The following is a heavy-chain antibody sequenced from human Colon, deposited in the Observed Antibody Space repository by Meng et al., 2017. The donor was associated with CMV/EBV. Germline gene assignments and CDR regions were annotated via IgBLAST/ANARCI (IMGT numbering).Heavy chain of an antibody. Sequence: GESLKISCVVSGLSFTDAWMSWVRQAPGKGPEWVGRIKSLSYGGTTEYAALVIGRFTMSRDDLKSTLYLHMNSLKTEDTGVYYCARDNPILAPGWGQGTLVTVSS. CDR1: GLSFTDAW. V-gene: IGHV3-15*01. D-gene: IGHD2-15*01. CDR2: IKSLSYGGTT. J-gene: IGHJ4*02. CDR3: ARDNPILAPG.